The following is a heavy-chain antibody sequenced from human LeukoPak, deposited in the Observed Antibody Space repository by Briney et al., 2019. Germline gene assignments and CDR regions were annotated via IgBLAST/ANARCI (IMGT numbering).Heavy chain of an antibody. V-gene: IGHV1-18*01. Sequence: ASVKVSCKASGYTFTTYGFSWVRQAPGQGLEWMGWISAYNGDTNYAQKLQGRLTLTTDTSTTTAYMELRSLRSDDTAVYYCARSKIAVAGQYYFDYWGQGTLVTVSS. CDR2: ISAYNGDT. CDR3: ARSKIAVAGQYYFDY. J-gene: IGHJ4*02. D-gene: IGHD6-19*01. CDR1: GYTFTTYG.